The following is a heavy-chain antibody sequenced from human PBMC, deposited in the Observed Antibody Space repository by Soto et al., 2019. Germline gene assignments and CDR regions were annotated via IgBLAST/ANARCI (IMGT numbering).Heavy chain of an antibody. Sequence: EVQLVESGGGLVQPGGSLRLSCAASGFTFSDYWMHWVRQAPGKGLEWVSRIKRDGSTTNYADSVKGRFTISRDNAKNMVYLEMNSLRVEDTADYCCAGGAIYYYYEDVWGKGTTVTVSS. CDR1: GFTFSDYW. V-gene: IGHV3-74*01. CDR2: IKRDGSTT. CDR3: AGGAIYYYYEDV. J-gene: IGHJ6*03.